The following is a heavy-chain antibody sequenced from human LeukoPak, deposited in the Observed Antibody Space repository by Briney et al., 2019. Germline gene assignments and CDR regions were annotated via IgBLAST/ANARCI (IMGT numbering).Heavy chain of an antibody. J-gene: IGHJ4*02. CDR3: AKVLGYYDSSGYYQEGGFDY. D-gene: IGHD3-22*01. Sequence: PGGSLRLPCAASGFTFDDYAMHWVRQAPGKGLEWVSLISGDGGSTYYADSVKGRFTISRDNSKNSLYLQMNSLRTEDTALYYCAKVLGYYDSSGYYQEGGFDYWGQGTLVTVSS. CDR1: GFTFDDYA. CDR2: ISGDGGST. V-gene: IGHV3-43*02.